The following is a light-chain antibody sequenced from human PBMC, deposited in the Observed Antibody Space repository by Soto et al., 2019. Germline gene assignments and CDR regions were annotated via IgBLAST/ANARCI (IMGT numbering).Light chain of an antibody. Sequence: DIHMTQSPSTLSASVGDRVTITCRASQSISIWLAWYQQKPGKAPNLLIYNTSSLETGVPSRFSGSGSGTEFTLTISSLQPDDFATYYCQHWNDYSWTFGQGTKVEVK. CDR2: NTS. CDR3: QHWNDYSWT. J-gene: IGKJ1*01. CDR1: QSISIW. V-gene: IGKV1-5*03.